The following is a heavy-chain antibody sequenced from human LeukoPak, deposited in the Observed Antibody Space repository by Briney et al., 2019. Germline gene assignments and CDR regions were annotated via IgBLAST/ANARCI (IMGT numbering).Heavy chain of an antibody. D-gene: IGHD4-11*01. J-gene: IGHJ6*02. Sequence: PGGSLRLSCAASGFTFSDYYMSWIRQAPGKGLEWVSYISSSSSTIYYADSVKGRFTISRDNAKNSLYLQMNSLRDEDTAVYYCARWGTVTKYYYYGMDVWGQGTTVTVSS. CDR3: ARWGTVTKYYYYGMDV. CDR1: GFTFSDYY. CDR2: ISSSSSTI. V-gene: IGHV3-11*04.